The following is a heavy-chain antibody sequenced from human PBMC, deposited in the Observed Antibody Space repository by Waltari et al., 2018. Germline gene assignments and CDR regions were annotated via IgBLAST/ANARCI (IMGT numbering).Heavy chain of an antibody. CDR2: ISSSSSYI. CDR1: GFTFSSYS. CDR3: ARDTRFGAQVGY. J-gene: IGHJ4*02. V-gene: IGHV3-21*01. Sequence: EVQLVESGGGLVQPGRSLILSCAGSGFTFSSYSMTWVRQAPGKGLYWVSSISSSSSYIYYADSVKGRFTISRDNAKNSLYLQMNSLRAEDTAVYYCARDTRFGAQVGYWGQGTLVTVSS. D-gene: IGHD1-26*01.